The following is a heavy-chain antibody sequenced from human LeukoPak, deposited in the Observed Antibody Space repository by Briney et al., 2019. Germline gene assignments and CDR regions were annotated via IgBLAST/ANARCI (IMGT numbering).Heavy chain of an antibody. CDR3: ARGALVGAIGY. CDR1: GGTFSSYA. D-gene: IGHD1-26*01. J-gene: IGHJ4*02. Sequence: GSSVKVSCKAAGGTFSSYAISWVRQAPGQGLEWMGRIIPIFGTANYAQKFQGRVTITTDESTSTAYMELSSLRSEDTAVYYCARGALVGAIGYWGQGTLVTVSS. CDR2: IIPIFGTA. V-gene: IGHV1-69*05.